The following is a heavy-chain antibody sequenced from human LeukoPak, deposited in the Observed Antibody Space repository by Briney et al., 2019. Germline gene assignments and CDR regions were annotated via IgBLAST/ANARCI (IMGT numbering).Heavy chain of an antibody. CDR1: GFTVSSNY. CDR3: ARSVVAATETFDY. CDR2: IYSGGST. J-gene: IGHJ4*02. D-gene: IGHD2-15*01. Sequence: GGSLRLSCAASGFTVSSNYMSWVRQAPGKGLEWVSVIYSGGSTYYADSVKGRFTISRDNSKNTLYLQMNSLRAEDTAVYYCARSVVAATETFDYWGQGTLATVSS. V-gene: IGHV3-66*01.